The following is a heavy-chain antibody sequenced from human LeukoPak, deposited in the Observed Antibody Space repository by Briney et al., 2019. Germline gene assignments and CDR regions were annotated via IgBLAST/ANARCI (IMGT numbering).Heavy chain of an antibody. CDR3: AREGDGGYFDY. CDR2: IYYSGST. J-gene: IGHJ4*02. D-gene: IGHD3-16*01. CDR1: GGSVSSGSYY. Sequence: SETLSLTCTVSGGSVSSGSYYWSWIRQPPGKGLEWIGYIYYSGSTNYNPSLKSRVTISVDTSKSQFSLKLSSVTAADTAVYYCAREGDGGYFDYWGQGTLVTVSS. V-gene: IGHV4-61*01.